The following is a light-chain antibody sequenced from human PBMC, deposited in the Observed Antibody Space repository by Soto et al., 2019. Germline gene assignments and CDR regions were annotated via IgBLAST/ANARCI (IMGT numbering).Light chain of an antibody. V-gene: IGKV3-20*01. CDR1: QSVGSS. CDR3: QQYGTSLP. J-gene: IGKJ1*01. Sequence: ESVLTQSPGTLSLSPGERATLSCRASQSVGSSLAWYQQKPGQAPRLLIYGASTRATGIPDRFSGSGSGTDFTLTISRLEPEDFAVYYCQQYGTSLPFGQGTKVDIK. CDR2: GAS.